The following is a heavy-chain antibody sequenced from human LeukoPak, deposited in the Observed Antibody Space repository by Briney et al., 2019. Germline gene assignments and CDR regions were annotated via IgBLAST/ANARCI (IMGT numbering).Heavy chain of an antibody. V-gene: IGHV4-59*01. D-gene: IGHD3-22*01. CDR3: ARKVYDSSGYYRLFDY. CDR2: IYYSGST. Sequence: PSETLSLTCTVSGGSISSYYWSWIRQPPGKGLEWIGYIYYSGSTNYNPSLKSRVTISVDTSKNQFSLKLSSVTAADTAVYYCARKVYDSSGYYRLFDYWGQGTLVTVSS. CDR1: GGSISSYY. J-gene: IGHJ4*02.